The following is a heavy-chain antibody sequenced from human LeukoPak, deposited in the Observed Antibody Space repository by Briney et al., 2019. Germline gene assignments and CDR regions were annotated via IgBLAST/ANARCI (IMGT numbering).Heavy chain of an antibody. D-gene: IGHD5-18*01. V-gene: IGHV3-7*01. CDR3: ASLQLWKMRDY. CDR1: GFRFSSYW. CDR2: INEDGNHK. J-gene: IGHJ4*02. Sequence: GGSLRLSCATSGFRFSSYWMSWVRQAPGKGLEWVANINEDGNHKYYVDSVKGRFTISRDNAKNSLYLQMNSLRAEDTAVYYCASLQLWKMRDYWGQGTLVTVSS.